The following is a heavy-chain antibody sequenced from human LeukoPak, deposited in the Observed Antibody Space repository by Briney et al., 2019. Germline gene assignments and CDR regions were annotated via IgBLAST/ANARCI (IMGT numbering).Heavy chain of an antibody. CDR3: ARRGYCSSTSCYNPRYYYYMDV. D-gene: IGHD2-2*02. CDR1: GGSYSGYY. CDR2: INHCGST. V-gene: IGHV4-34*01. Sequence: SETLSLTCAVYGGSYSGYYWSCTRHPPGKGLEWIGEINHCGSTNYNPSLKSRVTISVDTSKNQFSLKLSSVTAADTAVYYCARRGYCSSTSCYNPRYYYYMDVWGKGTTVTVSS. J-gene: IGHJ6*03.